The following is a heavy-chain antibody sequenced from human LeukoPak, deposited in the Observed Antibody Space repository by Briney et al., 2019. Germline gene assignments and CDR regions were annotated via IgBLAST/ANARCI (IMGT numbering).Heavy chain of an antibody. CDR3: AKAITIFGVVTLGTAEYFQH. CDR1: GFTFTSYA. D-gene: IGHD3-3*01. Sequence: GRSLRLSCAASGFTFTSYAMSWVRQAPGKGLEWVSTISASGGSTYYADSVKGRFTISRDNSENTLYLQMNSLRAEDTAVYYCAKAITIFGVVTLGTAEYFQHWGQGTLVTVSS. CDR2: ISASGGST. J-gene: IGHJ1*01. V-gene: IGHV3-23*01.